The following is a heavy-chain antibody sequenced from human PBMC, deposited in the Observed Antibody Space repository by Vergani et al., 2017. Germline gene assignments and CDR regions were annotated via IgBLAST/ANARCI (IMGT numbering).Heavy chain of an antibody. CDR1: GGSISSSSYY. Sequence: QLQLQESGPGLVKPSETLSLTCTVSGGSISSSSYYWGWIRQPPGKGLEWIGYIYYSGSTNYNPSLKSRVTISVDKSKNQFSLKLSSVTAADTAVYYCARHRGYCSSTSCYPGYFDYWGQGTLVTVSS. CDR3: ARHRGYCSSTSCYPGYFDY. CDR2: IYYSGST. V-gene: IGHV4-61*05. J-gene: IGHJ4*02. D-gene: IGHD2-2*01.